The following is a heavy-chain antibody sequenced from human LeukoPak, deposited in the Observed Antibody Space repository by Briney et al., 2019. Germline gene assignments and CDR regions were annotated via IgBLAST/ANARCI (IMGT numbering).Heavy chain of an antibody. Sequence: PGGSLRLSCVASGFTFSSYEMSWVRQAPGKGLEWLSYISSSGSTIYYAAFVKGRFTISRDNDKNSVYLQMNSLRAEDTAVYYCARETYFDYWGQGTLLTVSS. CDR2: ISSSGSTI. CDR3: ARETYFDY. CDR1: GFTFSSYE. V-gene: IGHV3-48*03. J-gene: IGHJ4*02.